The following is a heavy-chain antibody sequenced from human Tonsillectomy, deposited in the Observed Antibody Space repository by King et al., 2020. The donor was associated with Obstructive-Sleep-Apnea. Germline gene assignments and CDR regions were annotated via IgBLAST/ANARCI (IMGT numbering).Heavy chain of an antibody. J-gene: IGHJ6*02. CDR1: GFTFNRYA. Sequence: QLVQSGGGLVQPGGSLRLSCAASGFTFNRYAMNWVRQAPGKGLEWVAYITSRSRTIYHADSVKGRFTISRDNAKNSLYLQMNSLRAEDTAVYYCARPLFYYDEYGLGVWGQGTTVTVSS. CDR3: ARPLFYYDEYGLGV. V-gene: IGHV3-48*04. CDR2: ITSRSRTI.